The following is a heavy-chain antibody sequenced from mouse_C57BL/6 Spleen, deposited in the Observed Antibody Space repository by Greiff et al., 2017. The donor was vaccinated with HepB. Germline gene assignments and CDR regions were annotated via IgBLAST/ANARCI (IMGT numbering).Heavy chain of an antibody. V-gene: IGHV1-18*01. CDR3: ASITTVVAQWYFDV. Sequence: EVMLVESGPELVKPGASVKIPCKASGYTLTDYNMDWVKQSHVKSLEWIGDINPNNGCTIYNQKFQGKATLTVDKSSSTSYMELRSLTSEDTAVYYCASITTVVAQWYFDVWGTGTTVTVSS. CDR1: GYTLTDYN. CDR2: INPNNGCT. J-gene: IGHJ1*03. D-gene: IGHD1-1*01.